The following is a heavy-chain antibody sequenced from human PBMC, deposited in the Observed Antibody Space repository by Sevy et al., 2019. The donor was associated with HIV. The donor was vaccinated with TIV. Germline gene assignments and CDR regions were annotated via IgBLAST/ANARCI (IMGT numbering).Heavy chain of an antibody. D-gene: IGHD6-13*01. CDR1: GFTFSTYD. CDR2: IGTLTDT. J-gene: IGHJ3*02. CDR3: ARACAAAGGKSGPIDAFDI. V-gene: IGHV3-13*01. Sequence: GGSLRLSCVASGFTFSTYDMHWGRQVTGKGLEWVSGIGTLTDTYYPDSVKGRFIISRENAKNSLYLQMNSLRAGDTAVYYCARACAAAGGKSGPIDAFDIWGQGTLVTVSS.